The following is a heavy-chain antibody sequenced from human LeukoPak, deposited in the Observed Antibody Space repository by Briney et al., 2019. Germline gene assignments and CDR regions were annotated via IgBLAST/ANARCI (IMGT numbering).Heavy chain of an antibody. D-gene: IGHD4-23*01. CDR3: ARVVILQMVVTPYFDY. Sequence: ASVTVSCQASGYTFTSYGISWVRQAPGQGLEWMGWISAYNGNTNYAQKLQGRITMTTDTSTSTAYMELRSLRSDDTAVYYCARVVILQMVVTPYFDYWGQGTLVTVSS. CDR1: GYTFTSYG. J-gene: IGHJ4*02. V-gene: IGHV1-18*01. CDR2: ISAYNGNT.